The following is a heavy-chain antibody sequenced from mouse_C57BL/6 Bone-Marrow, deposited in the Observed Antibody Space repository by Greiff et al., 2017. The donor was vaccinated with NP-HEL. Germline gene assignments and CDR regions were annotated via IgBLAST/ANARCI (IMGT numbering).Heavy chain of an antibody. CDR1: GYTFTCYW. CDR3: ARRSYPWTFAY. D-gene: IGHD1-1*01. CDR2: IHPNSGST. Sequence: VQLQQPGAELVKPGASVKLSCKASGYTFTCYWMHWVKQRPGQGLEWIGMIHPNSGSTNYNEKFKSKATLTVDKSSSTAYMQLSSLTSEDSAVYSCARRSYPWTFAYWGQGTLVTVSA. V-gene: IGHV1-64*01. J-gene: IGHJ3*01.